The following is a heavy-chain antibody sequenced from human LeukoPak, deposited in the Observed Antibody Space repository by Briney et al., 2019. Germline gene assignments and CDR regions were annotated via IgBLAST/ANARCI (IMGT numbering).Heavy chain of an antibody. CDR2: INTDGSST. D-gene: IGHD3-3*01. CDR1: GFTFSSYW. Sequence: GGSLRLSCAASGFTFSSYWMHWVRQAPGQGLVWVSRINTDGSSTSYADSVKGRFTISRDNAKNTLYLQMNSLRAEDTAVYYCARGKDFWSGSAFDIWGQGTMVTVSS. CDR3: ARGKDFWSGSAFDI. J-gene: IGHJ3*02. V-gene: IGHV3-74*01.